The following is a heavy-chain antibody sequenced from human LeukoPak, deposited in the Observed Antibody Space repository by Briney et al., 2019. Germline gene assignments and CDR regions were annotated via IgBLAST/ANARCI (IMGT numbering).Heavy chain of an antibody. CDR1: GFAVSRNY. D-gene: IGHD3-22*01. J-gene: IGHJ3*02. V-gene: IGHV3-53*01. CDR2: IYSGGTT. CDR3: AKDGYDSSGYYHDAFDI. Sequence: PGGSLRLSCAASGFAVSRNYMTWVRQAPGKGLECVSIIYSGGTTYYADSVKGRFTISRDNSKNTLYLQMNSLRAEDTAVYYCAKDGYDSSGYYHDAFDIWGQGTMVTVSS.